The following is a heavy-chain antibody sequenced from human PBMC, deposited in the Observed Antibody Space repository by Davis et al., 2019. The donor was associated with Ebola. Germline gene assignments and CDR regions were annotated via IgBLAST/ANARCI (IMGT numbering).Heavy chain of an antibody. CDR1: GFTFSSYA. J-gene: IGHJ4*02. V-gene: IGHV3-30*04. CDR3: STKYYYGNSGYLL. D-gene: IGHD3-22*01. Sequence: GGSLRLFCAASGFTFSSYAMHWVRQAPGKGLEWVAVISYDGHNKYYTDSVRGRCTISRDNSKNTLYLQMNSLKTEDTAVYYCSTKYYYGNSGYLLWGQGTLVTVSS. CDR2: ISYDGHNK.